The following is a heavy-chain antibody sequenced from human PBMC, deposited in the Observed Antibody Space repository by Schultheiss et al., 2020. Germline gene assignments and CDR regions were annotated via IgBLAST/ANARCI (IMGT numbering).Heavy chain of an antibody. Sequence: ASVKVSCKASGYTFTSYGISWVRQAPGQGLEWMGRINPNSGGTNYAQKFQGRVTMTRDTSISTAYMELSRLRSDDTAVYYCARDPATPQWLVLAYGMDVWGQGTTVTVSS. CDR1: GYTFTSYG. D-gene: IGHD6-19*01. J-gene: IGHJ6*02. V-gene: IGHV1-2*06. CDR2: INPNSGGT. CDR3: ARDPATPQWLVLAYGMDV.